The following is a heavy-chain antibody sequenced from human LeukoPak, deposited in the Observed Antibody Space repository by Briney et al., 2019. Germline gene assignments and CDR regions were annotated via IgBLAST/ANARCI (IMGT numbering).Heavy chain of an antibody. CDR2: IYYSGST. D-gene: IGHD1-26*01. J-gene: IGHJ6*03. Sequence: PSQTLSLTCTVSGGSISSGSYYWSWIRQPPGKGLEWIGYIYYSGSTNYNPSLKSRVTISVDTSKNQFSLKLSSVTAADTAVYYCARGEGATWYYYYYMDVWGKGTTVTVSS. V-gene: IGHV4-61*01. CDR1: GGSISSGSYY. CDR3: ARGEGATWYYYYYMDV.